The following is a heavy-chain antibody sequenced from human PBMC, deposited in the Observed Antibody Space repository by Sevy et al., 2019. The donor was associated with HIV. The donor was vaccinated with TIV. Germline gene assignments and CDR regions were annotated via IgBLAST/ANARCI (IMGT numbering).Heavy chain of an antibody. CDR2: IYYIGSG. CDR3: ARLSGTSGWYLYSVDY. J-gene: IGHJ4*02. D-gene: IGHD6-19*01. CDR1: GASINSYY. V-gene: IGHV4-59*08. Sequence: SETLSLSCTVSGASINSYYWSWIRQPPGKGLEFIGYIYYIGSGNYNPSLKSRVTMAIDTSNNQFSLGLSSVTAADTAVYYGARLSGTSGWYLYSVDYWGLGTLVTVSS.